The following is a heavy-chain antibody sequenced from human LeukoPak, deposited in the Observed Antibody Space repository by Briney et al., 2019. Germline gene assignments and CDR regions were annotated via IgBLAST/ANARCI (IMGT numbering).Heavy chain of an antibody. CDR1: GFTFRSYA. J-gene: IGHJ4*02. D-gene: IGHD1-26*01. V-gene: IGHV3-23*01. Sequence: PGGSLRLSCAAAGFTFRSYAMSWVRQAPGKGLEWVSTFSAGGGTTYYADSVKGRFTISRDSSKNTLYLQMNSLRAEGAAVDYCATRGVRRSGELYRIDYWGQGTLVTVSS. CDR2: FSAGGGTT. CDR3: ATRGVRRSGELYRIDY.